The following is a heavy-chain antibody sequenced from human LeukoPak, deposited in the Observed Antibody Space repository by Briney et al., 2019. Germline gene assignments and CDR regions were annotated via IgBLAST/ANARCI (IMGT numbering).Heavy chain of an antibody. CDR1: GGSISSGGYY. V-gene: IGHV4-31*03. Sequence: SQTLSLTCTVSGGSISSGGYYWSWIRQHPGKGLEWIGYIYYSGSTYYNPSLKSRVTISVDTSKNQFSLKLSSVTAADTAVYYCARGPTAGQYYYYGMDVWGQGTTVTVSS. J-gene: IGHJ6*02. CDR2: IYYSGST. CDR3: ARGPTAGQYYYYGMDV.